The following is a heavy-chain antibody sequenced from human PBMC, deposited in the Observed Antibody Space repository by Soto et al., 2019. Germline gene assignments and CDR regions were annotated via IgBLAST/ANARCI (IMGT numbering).Heavy chain of an antibody. CDR1: GGTFSSYA. CDR3: AISGYCSGGSCYGPYFDY. D-gene: IGHD2-15*01. V-gene: IGHV1-69*13. J-gene: IGHJ4*02. Sequence: SVKVSCKASGGTFSSYAISWVRQAPGQGLEWMGGIIPIFGTANYAQKFQGRVTITADESTSTAYMELSSLRSEDTAVYYCAISGYCSGGSCYGPYFDYWGQGTLVTVS. CDR2: IIPIFGTA.